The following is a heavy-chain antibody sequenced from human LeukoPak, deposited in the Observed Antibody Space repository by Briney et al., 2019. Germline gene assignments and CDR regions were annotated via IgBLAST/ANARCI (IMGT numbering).Heavy chain of an antibody. CDR1: GFIFSSCN. Sequence: PGGSLRLSCAASGFIFSSCNMDWVRQAPGKGLEWVSYISSSGDSIYYADSVKGRFTISRDNADNSLYLQMNSLRAEDTAVYYCARRLTQYDCFDPWGQGILVTVSS. D-gene: IGHD2-2*01. CDR2: ISSSGDSI. CDR3: ARRLTQYDCFDP. V-gene: IGHV3-48*01. J-gene: IGHJ5*02.